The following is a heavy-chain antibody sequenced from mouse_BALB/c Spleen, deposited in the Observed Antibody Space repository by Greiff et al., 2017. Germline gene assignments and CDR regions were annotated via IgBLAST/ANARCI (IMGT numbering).Heavy chain of an antibody. V-gene: IGHV5-6-5*01. J-gene: IGHJ2*01. D-gene: IGHD1-1*01. CDR1: GSTFSSYA. Sequence: EVQLVQSGGGLVKPGGSLKLSCAASGSTFSSYAMSLVRQTPEKRLEWVATISSGGRTYYPDSVKGRFTISGDNARNILYLQISSLRSEDTAMYYCARDPDYHGSSSFGEGGKGTTITVSS. CDR3: ARDPDYHGSSSFGE. CDR2: ISSGGRT.